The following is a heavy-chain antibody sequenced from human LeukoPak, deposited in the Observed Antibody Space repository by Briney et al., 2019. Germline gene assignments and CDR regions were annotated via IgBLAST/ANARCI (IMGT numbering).Heavy chain of an antibody. CDR2: IYYSGST. Sequence: PSETLSLTCTASGFSISSYYWSWIRQPPGKGLEWIGYIYYSGSTNYNPSLKSRVTISVDTSKNQFSLKLSSVTAADTAVYYGARGISSGYYFDYWGQGTLVTVSS. D-gene: IGHD3-22*01. CDR3: ARGISSGYYFDY. V-gene: IGHV4-59*01. CDR1: GFSISSYY. J-gene: IGHJ4*02.